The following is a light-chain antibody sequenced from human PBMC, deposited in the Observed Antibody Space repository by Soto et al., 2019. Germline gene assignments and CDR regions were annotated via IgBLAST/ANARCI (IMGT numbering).Light chain of an antibody. CDR2: EVV. Sequence: QSALTQPASVSGSPGQSITISCTGTDTDIGNYNYVSWYQQYPGKAPKLLIFEVVRRPSGVSNRFSASKSGNTASLTISGLQPEDEADYYCSSYSYLDISVLLGGGTKVTVL. CDR3: SSYSYLDISVL. J-gene: IGLJ2*01. CDR1: DTDIGNYNY. V-gene: IGLV2-14*01.